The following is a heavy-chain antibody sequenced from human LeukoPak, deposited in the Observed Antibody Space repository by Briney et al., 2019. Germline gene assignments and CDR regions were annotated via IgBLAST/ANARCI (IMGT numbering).Heavy chain of an antibody. CDR1: GGSISSSSYY. CDR2: IYYRGST. CDR3: VSNQWLSWYFDR. D-gene: IGHD6-19*01. J-gene: IGHJ2*01. Sequence: PSETLSLTCTVSGGSISSSSYYWGWIRQPPGKGLEWIGSIYYRGSTFDNPSLKSRVTISMDKSRNQFSLKLSSVTAADTAVYYCVSNQWLSWYFDRWGRGTLVTVSA. V-gene: IGHV4-39*07.